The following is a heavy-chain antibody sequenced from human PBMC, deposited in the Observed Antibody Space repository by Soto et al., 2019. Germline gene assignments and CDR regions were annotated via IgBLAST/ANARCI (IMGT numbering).Heavy chain of an antibody. Sequence: QVQLVQSGAEVKKPGSSVKVSCTASGGTFNSYTISWVRQAPGQGLEWMGRVIPILGRADFAQRFQGRVMITADKTTSNAYMMLSSLRSDDTAIYYCATYYGSGSTHFGYWGQGTQVTVSS. CDR1: GGTFNSYT. V-gene: IGHV1-69*02. CDR2: VIPILGRA. J-gene: IGHJ4*02. D-gene: IGHD3-10*01. CDR3: ATYYGSGSTHFGY.